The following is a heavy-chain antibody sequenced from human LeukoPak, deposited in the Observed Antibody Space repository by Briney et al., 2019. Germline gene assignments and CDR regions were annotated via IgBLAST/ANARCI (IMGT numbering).Heavy chain of an antibody. D-gene: IGHD4-17*01. CDR2: IYSGGST. CDR1: GFTVSSNY. Sequence: GGSLRLSCAASGFTVSSNYMSWVRQAPGKGLEWVSVIYSGGSTYYADSVKGRFTISRDNAKNSLYLQMNSLRAEDTAVYYCARDLAVSYGDGSEQRGYWGQGTLVTVSS. CDR3: ARDLAVSYGDGSEQRGY. V-gene: IGHV3-53*01. J-gene: IGHJ4*02.